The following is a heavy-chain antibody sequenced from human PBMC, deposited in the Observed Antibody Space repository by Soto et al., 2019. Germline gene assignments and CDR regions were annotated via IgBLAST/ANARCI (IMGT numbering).Heavy chain of an antibody. CDR2: IKSRSDGGTT. CDR1: GITFSKAW. J-gene: IGHJ6*02. V-gene: IGHV3-15*01. CDR3: TTNFYSDHGMDV. D-gene: IGHD4-17*01. Sequence: EVQLVESGGGLVKPGGSLRLSCAASGITFSKAWMNWVRQSPGKGLEWVGRIKSRSDGGTTDYAATVKGRFTISRDDSKDTLWLQMNSLKTEDTAVYYCTTNFYSDHGMDVWGQGTTVTVSS.